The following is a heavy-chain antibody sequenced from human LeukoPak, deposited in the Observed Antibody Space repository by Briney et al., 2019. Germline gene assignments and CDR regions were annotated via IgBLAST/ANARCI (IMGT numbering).Heavy chain of an antibody. V-gene: IGHV4-59*01. D-gene: IGHD3-22*01. Sequence: PSETLSLTCTVSGGSISSYYWSWIRQPPGKGLEWIGYIYYSGSTNYNPSLKSRVTISVDTSKNQFSLKLSSVTAADTAVYYCARNFYDSSGYYLPYYWGQGTLVTVSS. CDR2: IYYSGST. CDR3: ARNFYDSSGYYLPYY. J-gene: IGHJ4*02. CDR1: GGSISSYY.